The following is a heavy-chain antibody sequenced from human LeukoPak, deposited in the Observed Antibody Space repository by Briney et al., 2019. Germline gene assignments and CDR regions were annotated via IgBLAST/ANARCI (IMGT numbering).Heavy chain of an antibody. CDR2: ISTSVYYI. J-gene: IGHJ4*02. Sequence: PGGSLRLSCEASGFTFSSHTMTWVRQAPGKGLEWISSISTSVYYIYYADSVKGRFTISRDNAKNTLYLQMNSLRAEDTAVYYCSRESTFYSDNSGYCFDYWGQGTRVTVSS. D-gene: IGHD3-22*01. V-gene: IGHV3-21*06. CDR3: SRESTFYSDNSGYCFDY. CDR1: GFTFSSHT.